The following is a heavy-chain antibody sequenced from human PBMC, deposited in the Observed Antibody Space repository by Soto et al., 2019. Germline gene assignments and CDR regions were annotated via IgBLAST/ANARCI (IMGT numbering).Heavy chain of an antibody. J-gene: IGHJ6*02. CDR2: TYYRSKWYN. CDR1: GDSVSSNSAA. Sequence: PSQTLSLTCAISGDSVSSNSAAWNWIRQSPSRGLEWLGRTYYRSKWYNDYAVSVKSRITINPDTSKNQFSLQLNSVTPEDTAVYYCARGADLQWLVGNYYYYGMDVWGQGTTVTVSS. D-gene: IGHD6-19*01. CDR3: ARGADLQWLVGNYYYYGMDV. V-gene: IGHV6-1*01.